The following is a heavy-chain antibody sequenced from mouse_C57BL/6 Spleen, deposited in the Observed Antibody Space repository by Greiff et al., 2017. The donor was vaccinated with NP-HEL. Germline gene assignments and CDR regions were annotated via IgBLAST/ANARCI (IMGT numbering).Heavy chain of an antibody. CDR2: IYPSDSYT. CDR3: ALITTGVNLDY. V-gene: IGHV1-59*01. CDR1: GYTFTSYW. D-gene: IGHD1-1*01. Sequence: VQLQQPGAELVRPGTSVKLSCKASGYTFTSYWMHWVKQRPGQCLEWIGVIYPSDSYTNYNQKFKGKATLTVDTSSSTAYMQLSSLTSEDSAVYYCALITTGVNLDYRGKGTTLTVSS. J-gene: IGHJ2*01.